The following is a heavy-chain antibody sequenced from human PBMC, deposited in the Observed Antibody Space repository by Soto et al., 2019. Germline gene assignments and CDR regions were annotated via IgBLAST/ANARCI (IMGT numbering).Heavy chain of an antibody. CDR3: ARDNHRIGEYYGLDV. Sequence: SSTXSLTCAFSGGSISSTGFYLSWIRQHPGKAREWIGSIHYTGRTSYNPSLKSRLAISLDASKNQFSLSLSSVTSADTAVYYCARDNHRIGEYYGLDVWGQGTTVTVSS. V-gene: IGHV4-31*11. CDR2: IHYTGRT. D-gene: IGHD3-10*01. J-gene: IGHJ6*02. CDR1: GGSISSTGFY.